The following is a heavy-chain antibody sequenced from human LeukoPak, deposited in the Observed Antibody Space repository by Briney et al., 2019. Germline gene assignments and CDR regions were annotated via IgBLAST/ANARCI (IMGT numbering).Heavy chain of an antibody. CDR1: GGSISSGGYY. D-gene: IGHD2-2*01. V-gene: IGHV4-31*03. CDR2: IYYSGST. CDR3: ARDSRYCSSTSCEYFFDY. J-gene: IGHJ4*02. Sequence: PSETLSLTCTVSGGSISSGGYYWSWIRQHPGKGLEWIGYIYYSGSTYYNPSLKSRVTISVDTSKNQFSLKLSSVTAADTAVYYCARDSRYCSSTSCEYFFDYWGQGALVTVSS.